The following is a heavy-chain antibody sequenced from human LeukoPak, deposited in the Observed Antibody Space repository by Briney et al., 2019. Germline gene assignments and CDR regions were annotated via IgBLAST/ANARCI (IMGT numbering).Heavy chain of an antibody. CDR2: ISPYNGNT. CDR1: GYKFTNYG. V-gene: IGHV1-18*01. CDR3: ASTYCSGGSCYSKLDY. D-gene: IGHD2-15*01. Sequence: ASVKVSCKASGYKFTNYGISWVRQAPGQGLEWMGWISPYNGNTNYAQKLQGRVTMTTDTSTSTAYMELRSLRSDDTAVYYCASTYCSGGSCYSKLDYWGQGTLVTVSS. J-gene: IGHJ4*02.